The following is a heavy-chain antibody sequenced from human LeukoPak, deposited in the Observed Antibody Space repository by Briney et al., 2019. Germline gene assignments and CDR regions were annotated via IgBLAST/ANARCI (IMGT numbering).Heavy chain of an antibody. Sequence: GGSLRLSCAASGFTFSTYEMNWVRQAPGKGLEWVSYIHNSGSTIYYADSVKGRFTISRDNSKNSLYLQMNSLRTEDTALYYCAKGKVRGPRDYYFDYWGQGTLVTVSS. J-gene: IGHJ4*02. D-gene: IGHD3-10*01. V-gene: IGHV3-48*03. CDR3: AKGKVRGPRDYYFDY. CDR1: GFTFSTYE. CDR2: IHNSGSTI.